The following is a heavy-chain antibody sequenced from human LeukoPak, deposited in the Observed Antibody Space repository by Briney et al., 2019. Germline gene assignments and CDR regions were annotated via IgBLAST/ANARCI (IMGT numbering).Heavy chain of an antibody. J-gene: IGHJ6*02. CDR3: ARTVWFGELSYYYYYYGMDV. D-gene: IGHD3-10*01. CDR1: GGSFSGYY. Sequence: SETLSLTCAVYGGSFSGYYWSWIRQPPGKGLEWMGEINHSGSTNYNPSLKSRVTISVDTPKNQFSLKLSSVTAADTAVYYCARTVWFGELSYYYYYYGMDVWGQGTTVTVSS. V-gene: IGHV4-34*01. CDR2: INHSGST.